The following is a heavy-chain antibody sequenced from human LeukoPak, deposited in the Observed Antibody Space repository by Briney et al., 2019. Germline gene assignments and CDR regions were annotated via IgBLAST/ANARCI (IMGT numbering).Heavy chain of an antibody. CDR2: ISASYGST. CDR1: GFTFSSYA. J-gene: IGHJ4*02. CDR3: AKDQYDSRGHSFDY. V-gene: IGHV3-23*01. D-gene: IGHD3-22*01. Sequence: GGSLRLSCAASGFTFSSYAMSWVRQAPGKGLEWVSAISASYGSTYYADSVKSRFTISRDNSTNTLYLQMNSLRAEDTAVYYCAKDQYDSRGHSFDYWGQGTLVTVSS.